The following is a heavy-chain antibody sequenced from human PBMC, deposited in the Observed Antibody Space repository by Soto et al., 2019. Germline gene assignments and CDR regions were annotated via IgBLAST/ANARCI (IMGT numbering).Heavy chain of an antibody. D-gene: IGHD5-12*01. CDR3: AREGGYVGSYYFDY. Sequence: GGSLRLSCAASGFTFSSYGMHWVRQAPGKGLEWVAVIWYDGSNKYYADSVKGRFTISRDNSKNTLYLQMNSLRAEDTAVYYCAREGGYVGSYYFDYWGQGTLVTVSS. CDR1: GFTFSSYG. CDR2: IWYDGSNK. V-gene: IGHV3-33*01. J-gene: IGHJ4*02.